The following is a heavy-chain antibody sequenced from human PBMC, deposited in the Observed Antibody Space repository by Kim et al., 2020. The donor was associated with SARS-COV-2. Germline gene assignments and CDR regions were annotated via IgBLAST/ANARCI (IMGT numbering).Heavy chain of an antibody. Sequence: ASVKVSCKASGYTFTSYAMHWVRQAPGQRLEWMGWINAGNGNTKYSQKFQGRVTITRDTSASTAYMELSSLRSEDTAVYYCARRGLGDYYYYYGMDVWGQGTTVTVSS. CDR2: INAGNGNT. V-gene: IGHV1-3*01. CDR1: GYTFTSYA. D-gene: IGHD3-10*01. J-gene: IGHJ6*02. CDR3: ARRGLGDYYYYYGMDV.